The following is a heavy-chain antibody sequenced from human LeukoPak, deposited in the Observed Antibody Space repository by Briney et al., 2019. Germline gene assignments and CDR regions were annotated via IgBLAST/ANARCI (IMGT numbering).Heavy chain of an antibody. J-gene: IGHJ1*01. Sequence: SETLSLTCSVSGGSISNYHWSWIRQPPGKGLEWIGYIYYDGSTNFNPSLESRVAMSVDTSNNQFSLRLSSVTAADTAVYYCARASYDYGDFYSNAEYFQHWGQGTLVTVSS. CDR2: IYYDGST. CDR3: ARASYDYGDFYSNAEYFQH. V-gene: IGHV4-59*01. D-gene: IGHD4-17*01. CDR1: GGSISNYH.